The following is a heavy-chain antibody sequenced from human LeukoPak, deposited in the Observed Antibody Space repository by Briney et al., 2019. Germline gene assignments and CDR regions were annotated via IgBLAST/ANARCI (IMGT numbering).Heavy chain of an antibody. D-gene: IGHD3-3*01. CDR2: ISAYNGNT. V-gene: IGHV1-18*01. CDR3: ATSRDYDFWSGFDY. Sequence: ASVKVSCKASGYTFTSYGISWVRQAPGQGLEWMGWISAYNGNTNYAQKLQGRVTMTTDTSTSTAYMELSSLRSEDTAVYYCATSRDYDFWSGFDYWGQGTLVTVSS. J-gene: IGHJ4*02. CDR1: GYTFTSYG.